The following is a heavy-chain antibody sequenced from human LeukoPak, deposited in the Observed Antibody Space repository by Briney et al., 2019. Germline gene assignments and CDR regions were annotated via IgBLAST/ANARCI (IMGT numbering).Heavy chain of an antibody. CDR1: GFTFRSYS. Sequence: GGSLRLSCAASGFTFRSYSMNWVRQALGKGLERVSYFSSSGSTVYYADSVKGRFTISRDNAKNSLYLQMNSLRAEDTAVYYCAELGITMIGGVWGKGTTVTISS. CDR3: AELGITMIGGV. CDR2: FSSSGSTV. V-gene: IGHV3-48*04. J-gene: IGHJ6*04. D-gene: IGHD3-10*02.